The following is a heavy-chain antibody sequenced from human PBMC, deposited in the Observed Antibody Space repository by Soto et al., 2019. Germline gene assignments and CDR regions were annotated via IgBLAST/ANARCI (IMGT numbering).Heavy chain of an antibody. V-gene: IGHV5-51*01. Sequence: PGESLKISCKGSGYTFNNYRIAWVRQMPGKGLEWMGIIRPGDSETKYGPSFEGQVTISVDRSTRTAYLHWSSLKASDTGMYYCARHSSTSVRAPLEYWGQGTLVTVSS. CDR1: GYTFNNYR. CDR2: IRPGDSET. D-gene: IGHD2-2*01. J-gene: IGHJ4*02. CDR3: ARHSSTSVRAPLEY.